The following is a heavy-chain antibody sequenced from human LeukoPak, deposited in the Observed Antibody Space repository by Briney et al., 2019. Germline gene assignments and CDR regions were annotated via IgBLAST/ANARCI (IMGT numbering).Heavy chain of an antibody. J-gene: IGHJ3*02. CDR2: IYYSGST. CDR1: GGSVSSGTYY. Sequence: SETLTLTCTVSGGSVSSGTYYWSWNRQAPGEGLEWIGNIYYSGSTNYNPSLKSRVTISVDTSKNQFSLKLSSVTAADTAVYYCARVEWFGELSPFDIWGQGTMVTVSS. D-gene: IGHD3-10*01. V-gene: IGHV4-61*01. CDR3: ARVEWFGELSPFDI.